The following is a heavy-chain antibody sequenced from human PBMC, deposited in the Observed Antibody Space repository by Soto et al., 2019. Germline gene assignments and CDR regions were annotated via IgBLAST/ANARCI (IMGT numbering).Heavy chain of an antibody. J-gene: IGHJ4*03. V-gene: IGHV1-18*01. CDR1: GYTFTSYG. D-gene: IGHD5-18*01. CDR3: ARDQAMAQFDY. CDR2: INAYNGNT. Sequence: ASVKVSCKASGYTFTSYGISWVRQAPGQGLEWMGWINAYNGNTKYAQKLQGRVTMTTDTSTSTAYMELRSLRSDDTAVYCCARDQAMAQFDYWGQGTTVTVSS.